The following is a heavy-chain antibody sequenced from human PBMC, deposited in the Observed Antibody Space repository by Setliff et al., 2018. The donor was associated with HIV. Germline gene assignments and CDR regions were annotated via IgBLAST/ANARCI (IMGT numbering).Heavy chain of an antibody. V-gene: IGHV3-30*04. D-gene: IGHD6-13*01. CDR3: TAALQQQVVRWFDP. CDR1: GFTFSRYG. Sequence: SLRLSCAASGFTFSRYGMHWVRQAPGKGLEWVAFISYDGSKKYDADFVKGRFTISRDNSKNTLYLQMNSLKTEDTAVYYCTAALQQQVVRWFDPWGQGTLVTVSS. CDR2: ISYDGSKK. J-gene: IGHJ5*02.